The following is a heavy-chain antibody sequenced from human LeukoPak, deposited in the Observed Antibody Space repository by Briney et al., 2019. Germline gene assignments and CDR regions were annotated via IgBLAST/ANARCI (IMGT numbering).Heavy chain of an antibody. CDR1: GYTFTSYY. CDR3: ASGLTMATSTLPFDY. Sequence: SVKVSCKASGYTFTSYYMHWVRQAPGQGLEWMGRIIPIFGIANYAQKFQGRVTITADKSTSTAYMELSSLRSEDTAVYYCASGLTMATSTLPFDYWGQGTLVTVSS. D-gene: IGHD5-24*01. CDR2: IIPIFGIA. V-gene: IGHV1-69*02. J-gene: IGHJ4*02.